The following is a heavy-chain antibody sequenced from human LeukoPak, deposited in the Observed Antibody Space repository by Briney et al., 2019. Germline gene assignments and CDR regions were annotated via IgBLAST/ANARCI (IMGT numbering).Heavy chain of an antibody. CDR2: IIPIFGTA. Sequence: SLKLSCKASGGTFSSYAISWVRQAPGQGLEWIGGIIPIFGTANYAQKLQGRDTITADESTSTAYMELSSLRSEDTAVYYCARSETDDYYYYGMDVWGKGTTVTVSS. CDR3: ARSETDDYYYYGMDV. V-gene: IGHV1-69*01. J-gene: IGHJ6*04. CDR1: GGTFSSYA.